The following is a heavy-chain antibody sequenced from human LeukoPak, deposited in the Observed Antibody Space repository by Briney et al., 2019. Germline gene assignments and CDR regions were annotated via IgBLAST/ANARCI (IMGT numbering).Heavy chain of an antibody. CDR2: IKQDGSEK. V-gene: IGHV3-7*01. J-gene: IGHJ3*02. D-gene: IGHD2-15*01. CDR1: GFTFSSYW. CDR3: ARESQYCSGGSCYSGAFDI. Sequence: GGSLRLSCAASGFTFSSYWMSWVRQAPGKGLEWVANIKQDGSEKYYVDSVKGRCTISRDNAKNSLYLQMNSLRAEDTAVYYCARESQYCSGGSCYSGAFDIWGQGTMVTVSS.